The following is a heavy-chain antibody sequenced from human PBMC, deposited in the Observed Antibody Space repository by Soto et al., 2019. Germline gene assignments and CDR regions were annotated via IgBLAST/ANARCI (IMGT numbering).Heavy chain of an antibody. V-gene: IGHV3-23*01. D-gene: IGHD1-26*01. CDR2: ISGSGGST. CDR3: AKDSVVVATPYFDY. J-gene: IGHJ4*02. CDR1: GFTFSSYA. Sequence: EVQLLESGGGLVQPGGSLRLSCAASGFTFSSYAMSWVRQAPGKGLEWVSAISGSGGSTYYADSVKGRFTISRDNSKNLLDLQINSLRVYDRAVYYCAKDSVVVATPYFDYWCQGALVTVSS.